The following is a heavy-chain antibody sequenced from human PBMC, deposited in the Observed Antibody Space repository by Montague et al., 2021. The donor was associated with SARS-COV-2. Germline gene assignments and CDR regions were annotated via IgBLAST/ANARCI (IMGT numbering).Heavy chain of an antibody. V-gene: IGHV4-39*07. CDR2: VDYSGLT. CDR1: RDSISSHNYF. D-gene: IGHD3-10*01. J-gene: IGHJ3*02. CDR3: AKDGEALAWGTFDI. Sequence: SETLSLTCTVSRDSISSHNYFWAWIRQPPGKGLEWIGSVDYSGLTFYNPSLESRVTNSVDTSKKQSSLKVNSVTAADTAVYYCAKDGEALAWGTFDIWGQGTMVTVSS.